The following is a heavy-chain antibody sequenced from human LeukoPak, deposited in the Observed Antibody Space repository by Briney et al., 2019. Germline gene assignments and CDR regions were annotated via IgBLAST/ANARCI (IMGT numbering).Heavy chain of an antibody. CDR3: ARDYCSSTSCLFDY. CDR1: GFTFSNAW. Sequence: GGSLRLSCAASGFTFSNAWMTWVRQAPGKGLEWVSAISGSGGSTYYADSVKGRFTISRDNSKNTLYLQMNSLRAEDTAVYYRARDYCSSTSCLFDYWGQGTLVTVSS. CDR2: ISGSGGST. V-gene: IGHV3-23*01. D-gene: IGHD2-2*01. J-gene: IGHJ4*02.